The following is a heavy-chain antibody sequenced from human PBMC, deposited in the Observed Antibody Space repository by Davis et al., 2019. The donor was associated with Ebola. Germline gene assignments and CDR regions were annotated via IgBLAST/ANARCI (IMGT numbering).Heavy chain of an antibody. J-gene: IGHJ4*02. CDR3: ARGIAVAGTRAFFDY. D-gene: IGHD6-19*01. V-gene: IGHV3-30-3*01. CDR1: GFTFSSYA. Sequence: GESLKISCAASGFTFSSYAMHWVRQAPGKGLEWVAVISYDGSNKYYADSVKGRFTISRDNAKNSLYLQMNSLRAEDTAVYYCARGIAVAGTRAFFDYWGQGTLVTVSS. CDR2: ISYDGSNK.